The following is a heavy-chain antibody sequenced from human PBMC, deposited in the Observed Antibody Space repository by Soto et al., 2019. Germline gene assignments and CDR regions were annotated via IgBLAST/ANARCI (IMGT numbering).Heavy chain of an antibody. CDR3: AKVRRFGELRSLY. V-gene: IGHV3-23*01. CDR2: IGVSGDTT. CDR1: GFTFSSYA. Sequence: EVQLLESGGGLVQPGGSRGLSGAASGFTFSSYAMSWVRQAPGKGLEWVSAIGVSGDTTYYADSVKGRFTISRDNSKNTLYLQMGSLRAEETAVYYCAKVRRFGELRSLYWGQGTLVTVSS. J-gene: IGHJ4*02. D-gene: IGHD3-10*01.